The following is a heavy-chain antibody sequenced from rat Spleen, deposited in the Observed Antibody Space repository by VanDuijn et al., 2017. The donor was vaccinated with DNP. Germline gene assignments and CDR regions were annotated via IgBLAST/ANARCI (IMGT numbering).Heavy chain of an antibody. D-gene: IGHD1-12*02. Sequence: QVQLKESGPGLVQPSQTLSLTCTVSGFSLTSYVVSWVRQPPGKGLEWIAAISSGGSTYYNSALKSRLSIGRDTSKSQVFLKMNSLQTEDTAMYFCARPYYYDGSYYYGWFPYWGQGTLVTVSS. J-gene: IGHJ3*01. CDR3: ARPYYYDGSYYYGWFPY. CDR1: GFSLTSYV. V-gene: IGHV2S12*01. CDR2: ISSGGST.